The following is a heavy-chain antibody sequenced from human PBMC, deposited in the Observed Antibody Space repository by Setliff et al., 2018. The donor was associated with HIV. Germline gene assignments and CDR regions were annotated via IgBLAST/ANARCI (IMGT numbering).Heavy chain of an antibody. D-gene: IGHD6-19*01. J-gene: IGHJ4*02. CDR2: IYVYNSERT. Sequence: SETLSLTCSVSGGSFSGYYWSWIRQPPGKGLEWIGYIYVYNSERTNYNPSLTSRVTISVDTSRNQFSLKLTSVTAADTAIYYCARAVNFDYWGQGTQGTSPQ. CDR3: ARAVNFDY. V-gene: IGHV4-59*01. CDR1: GGSFSGYY.